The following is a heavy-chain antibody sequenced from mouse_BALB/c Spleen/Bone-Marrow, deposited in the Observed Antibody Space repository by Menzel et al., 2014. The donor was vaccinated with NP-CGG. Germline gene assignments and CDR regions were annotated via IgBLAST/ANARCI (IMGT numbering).Heavy chain of an antibody. D-gene: IGHD2-1*01. V-gene: IGHV1-18*01. J-gene: IGHJ3*01. Sequence: EVQLQQSGPELVKPGASVKIPCKASGYTFTDYNMDWVKQSHGKSLEWIGDINPNNGGTIYNQKFKGKATLTVDKSSSTAYMELRSLTSEDTAVYYCARRGNSPGWFAYWGQGTLVTVSA. CDR2: INPNNGGT. CDR3: ARRGNSPGWFAY. CDR1: GYTFTDYN.